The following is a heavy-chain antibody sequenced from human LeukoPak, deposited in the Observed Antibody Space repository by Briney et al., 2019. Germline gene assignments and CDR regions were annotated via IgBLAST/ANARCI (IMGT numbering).Heavy chain of an antibody. J-gene: IGHJ4*02. CDR2: IYYSGST. V-gene: IGHV4-31*03. CDR3: VSSTVTGAH. Sequence: PSATLSLTCTVSGGSISSGGYYWSWIRQHPGKGLEYIGYIYYSGSTYYNPSLKSRVTISADTSKNQFSLKLSSVTAADTAVYYCVSSTVTGAHWGQGTLVTVSS. D-gene: IGHD4-17*01. CDR1: GGSISSGGYY.